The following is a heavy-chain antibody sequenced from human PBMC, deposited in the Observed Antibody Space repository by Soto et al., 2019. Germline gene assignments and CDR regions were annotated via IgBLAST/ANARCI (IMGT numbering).Heavy chain of an antibody. CDR1: GGSISSAAYC. Sequence: QLQLQESGSGLVKPSETLSLTCAVSGGSISSAAYCWTWIRQPPGKGLEWIGYIFQSGSTYYNPSLKGRVTVSLDRSEDQFSLKLSSVTAADTAVYYCARVGLGGLRGFDPWGQGTLVTVSS. V-gene: IGHV4-30-2*01. CDR3: ARVGLGGLRGFDP. CDR2: IFQSGST. J-gene: IGHJ5*02. D-gene: IGHD3-16*01.